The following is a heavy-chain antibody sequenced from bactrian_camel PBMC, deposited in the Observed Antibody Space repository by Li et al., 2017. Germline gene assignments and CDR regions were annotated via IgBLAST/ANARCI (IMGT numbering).Heavy chain of an antibody. J-gene: IGHJ4*01. Sequence: QLVESGGGLVQPGGSSRLSCAASGFTFSSYWMYWVRQAPGKGLEWVSRINGVGGITSYADSVKGRLTISRDNAKNTVYLEMNSLQPEDTAMYYCTRDHVVAGFIFDYWGQGTQVTVS. D-gene: IGHD6*01. CDR3: TRDHVVAGFIFDY. CDR2: INGVGGIT. V-gene: IGHV3S25*01. CDR1: GFTFSSYW.